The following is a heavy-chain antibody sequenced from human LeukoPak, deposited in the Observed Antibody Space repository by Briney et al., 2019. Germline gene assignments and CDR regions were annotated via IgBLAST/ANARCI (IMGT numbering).Heavy chain of an antibody. Sequence: SETLSLACAVYGGSFSGYYWSWIRQPPGKGLEWIGEINHSGSTNYNPSLKSRVTISVDTSKNQFSLKLSSVTAADTAVYHCPRGRRYCGGGSCYTLVYDYWGQGTLVTVSS. D-gene: IGHD2-15*01. J-gene: IGHJ4*02. CDR2: INHSGST. CDR3: PRGRRYCGGGSCYTLVYDY. V-gene: IGHV4-34*01. CDR1: GGSFSGYY.